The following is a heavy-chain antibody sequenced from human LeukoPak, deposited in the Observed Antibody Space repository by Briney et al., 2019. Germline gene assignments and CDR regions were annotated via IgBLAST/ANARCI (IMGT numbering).Heavy chain of an antibody. CDR2: IKSKTDGGTT. CDR3: TTEGSGYYFHY. CDR1: GFTFSNAW. V-gene: IGHV3-15*01. J-gene: IGHJ4*01. D-gene: IGHD3-22*01. Sequence: GGSLRLSCVVSGFTFSNAWMSWVRQAPGKGLEWVGRIKSKTDGGTTDYAAPVKGRFTISRDDSKITLYLQMSSLKTEDTAVYYCTTEGSGYYFHYWGQEPWSPSPQ.